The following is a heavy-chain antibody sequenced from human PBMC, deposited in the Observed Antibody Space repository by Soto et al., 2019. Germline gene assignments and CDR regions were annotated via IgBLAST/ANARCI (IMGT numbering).Heavy chain of an antibody. V-gene: IGHV3-74*01. CDR2: INPDGSTT. D-gene: IGHD4-4*01. J-gene: IGHJ6*01. Sequence: VGSLRLSCASSVFTFSSYWMHCVRQAPGEGLMWVSRINPDGSTTSYADSVKGRFTISRDNAKNTLYLQMNSLRVEDTAVYYCARVTTTVNPPGMHVWGQGITVIGSS. CDR3: ARVTTTVNPPGMHV. CDR1: VFTFSSYW.